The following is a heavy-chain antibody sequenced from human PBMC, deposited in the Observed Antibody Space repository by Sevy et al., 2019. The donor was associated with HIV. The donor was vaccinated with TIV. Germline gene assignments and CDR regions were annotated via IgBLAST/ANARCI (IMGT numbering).Heavy chain of an antibody. V-gene: IGHV3-23*01. J-gene: IGHJ6*02. Sequence: GGSLRLSCAASGFTFSSYAMNWVRQAPGKGLEWVSSISASGHSTSYADSVEGRFTISRDNSKNTLYLQMNSLRGDDTAVYYCAKGYCSGGCCPRDYYYYGMDVWGQGTTVTVSS. CDR3: AKGYCSGGCCPRDYYYYGMDV. D-gene: IGHD2-15*01. CDR1: GFTFSSYA. CDR2: ISASGHST.